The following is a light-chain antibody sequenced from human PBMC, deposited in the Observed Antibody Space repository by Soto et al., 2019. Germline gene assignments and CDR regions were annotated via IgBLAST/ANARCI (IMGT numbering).Light chain of an antibody. CDR2: AAS. CDR3: QQANSFPLT. V-gene: IGKV1-9*01. J-gene: IGKJ4*01. Sequence: IQLTQSPSSLSASVVDIVTITFLASQGISSYLAWYQQKPGKAPKLLIYAASTLQSGVPSRFSGSGSGTDFTLIISSLQPEDCATYYCQQANSFPLTFGGGTKVDIK. CDR1: QGISSY.